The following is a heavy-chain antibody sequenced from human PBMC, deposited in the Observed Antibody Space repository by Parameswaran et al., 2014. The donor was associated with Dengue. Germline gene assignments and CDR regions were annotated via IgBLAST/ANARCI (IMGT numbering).Heavy chain of an antibody. Sequence: WVRQAPGQRLEWMGWINAGNGNTKYSQKFQGRVTITRDTSASTAYMELSSLRSEDTAVYYCAREWELPGNAFDIWGQGTMVTVSS. J-gene: IGHJ3*02. CDR2: INAGNGNT. D-gene: IGHD1-26*01. V-gene: IGHV1-3*01. CDR3: AREWELPGNAFDI.